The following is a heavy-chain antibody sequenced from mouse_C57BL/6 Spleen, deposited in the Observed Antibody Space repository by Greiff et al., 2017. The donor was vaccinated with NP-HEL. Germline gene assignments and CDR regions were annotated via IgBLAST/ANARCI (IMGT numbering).Heavy chain of an antibody. CDR3: ALGFFAY. D-gene: IGHD3-2*02. Sequence: QVQLQQPGAELVKPGASVKLSCKASGYTFTSYWMQWVKQRPGQGLEWIGEIDPSDSYTNYNQKFKGKATLTVDTSSSTAYMQLSSLTSEDSAVYYCALGFFAYWGQGTLVTVSA. CDR2: IDPSDSYT. J-gene: IGHJ3*01. V-gene: IGHV1-50*01. CDR1: GYTFTSYW.